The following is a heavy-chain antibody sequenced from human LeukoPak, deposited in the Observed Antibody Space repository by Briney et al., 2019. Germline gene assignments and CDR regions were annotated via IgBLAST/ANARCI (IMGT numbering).Heavy chain of an antibody. D-gene: IGHD3-22*01. CDR3: TRQRYYYDFSGYYYDY. V-gene: IGHV5-10-1*01. J-gene: IGHJ4*02. CDR2: TDPSDSYT. Sequence: GESLKISCKGSGYSFTSYWISWVRQMPGKGLEWMGTTDPSDSYTNYSPSFQGHVTISADKSISTAYLQWSSLKASDTAIYYCTRQRYYYDFSGYYYDYWGQGTLVTVSS. CDR1: GYSFTSYW.